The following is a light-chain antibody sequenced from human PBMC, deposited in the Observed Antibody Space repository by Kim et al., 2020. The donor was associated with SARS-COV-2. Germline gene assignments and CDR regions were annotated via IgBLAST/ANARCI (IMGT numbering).Light chain of an antibody. CDR2: RDS. Sequence: ALGQTARVTCGGNNIGSKNVHWYQQKPGQAPVLIIYRDSNRPSGIPERFSGSNSGNTATLTISRAQDGDEADYYCQVWDSSTAVFGGGPQLTVL. J-gene: IGLJ3*02. CDR1: NIGSKN. V-gene: IGLV3-9*01. CDR3: QVWDSSTAV.